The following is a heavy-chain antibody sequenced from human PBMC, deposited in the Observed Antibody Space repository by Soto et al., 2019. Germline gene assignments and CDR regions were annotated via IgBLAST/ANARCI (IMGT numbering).Heavy chain of an antibody. Sequence: SVKVSCKASGYTFTGYYMHWVRQAPGQGLEWMGWINPNSGGTNYAQKFQGWVTMTRDTSISTAYMELSRLRSDDTAVYYCARGRTLLWFGELQNFDYWGQGTLVTVSS. V-gene: IGHV1-2*04. CDR1: GYTFTGYY. CDR3: ARGRTLLWFGELQNFDY. D-gene: IGHD3-10*01. J-gene: IGHJ4*02. CDR2: INPNSGGT.